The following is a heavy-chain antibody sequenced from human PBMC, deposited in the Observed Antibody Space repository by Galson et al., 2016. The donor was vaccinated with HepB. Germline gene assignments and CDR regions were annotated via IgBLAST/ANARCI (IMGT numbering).Heavy chain of an antibody. D-gene: IGHD3-10*01. Sequence: SVKVFCKASGYTFTSYAISWVRQAPGQGLEWMGWISAYNGNTNYAQNLQGRVTMTTDTSTSTAYMELRSLISDDTAVYYCASHYGSGSVSWFAPWGQGTLVTVSS. J-gene: IGHJ5*02. CDR1: GYTFTSYA. CDR2: ISAYNGNT. V-gene: IGHV1-18*01. CDR3: ASHYGSGSVSWFAP.